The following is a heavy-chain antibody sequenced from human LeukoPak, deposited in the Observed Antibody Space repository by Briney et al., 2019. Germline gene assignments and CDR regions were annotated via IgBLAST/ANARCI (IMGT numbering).Heavy chain of an antibody. CDR2: IYYSGST. CDR3: ASLGKYYDFLSGYYKEGNWFDP. V-gene: IGHV4-39*01. Sequence: SETLSLTCAVSGGSISSSRVHWGWLRQPPGKGLEWIGNIYYSGSTDYNPSLKSRVTISIDPSKNQFSLRLTSVTAADTAVYYCASLGKYYDFLSGYYKEGNWFDPWGQGTLVIVSS. CDR1: GGSISSSRVH. J-gene: IGHJ5*02. D-gene: IGHD3-3*01.